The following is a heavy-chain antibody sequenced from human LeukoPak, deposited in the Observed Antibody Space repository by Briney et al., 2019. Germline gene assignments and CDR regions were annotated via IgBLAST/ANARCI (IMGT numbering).Heavy chain of an antibody. Sequence: GRSLRLSCAASGFTFSSYAMHWVRQAPGKGLEWVAVISYDGSNKYYADSVKGRFTISRDNSKNTLYLQMNSLRAEDTAAYYCARDRYQLVRGGADYWGQGTLVTVSS. CDR1: GFTFSSYA. CDR2: ISYDGSNK. J-gene: IGHJ4*02. D-gene: IGHD6-6*01. V-gene: IGHV3-30-3*01. CDR3: ARDRYQLVRGGADY.